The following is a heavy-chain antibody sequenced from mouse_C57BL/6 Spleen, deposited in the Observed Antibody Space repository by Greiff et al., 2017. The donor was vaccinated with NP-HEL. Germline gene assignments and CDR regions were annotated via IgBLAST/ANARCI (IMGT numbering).Heavy chain of an antibody. V-gene: IGHV5-9*01. D-gene: IGHD2-1*01. CDR3: ARRTFYGNYYAMDY. CDR2: ISGGGGNT. Sequence: EVKVEESGGGLVKPGGSLKLSCAASGFTSSSYTMSWVRQTPEKRLEWVATISGGGGNTYYPDSVKGRFTISRDNAKNTLYLQMSSLRSEDTALYYCARRTFYGNYYAMDYWGQGTSVTVSS. CDR1: GFTSSSYT. J-gene: IGHJ4*01.